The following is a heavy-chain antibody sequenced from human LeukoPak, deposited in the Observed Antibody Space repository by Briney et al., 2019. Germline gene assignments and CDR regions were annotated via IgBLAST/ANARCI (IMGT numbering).Heavy chain of an antibody. D-gene: IGHD3-9*01. Sequence: GGSLRLSCAASGFTFSSYAMSWVRQAPGKGLGWVSAISGSGGSTYYADSVKGRFTISRDNSKNTLYLQMNSLRAEDTAVYYCAKDFGYDILTGYDYWGQGTLVTVSS. V-gene: IGHV3-23*01. CDR2: ISGSGGST. CDR1: GFTFSSYA. CDR3: AKDFGYDILTGYDY. J-gene: IGHJ4*02.